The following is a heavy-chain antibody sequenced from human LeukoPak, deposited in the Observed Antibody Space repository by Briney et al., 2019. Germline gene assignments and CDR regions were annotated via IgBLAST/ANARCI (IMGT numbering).Heavy chain of an antibody. CDR3: PRERVTTIFGVVTLDPFDY. CDR1: GYTFTSYG. D-gene: IGHD3-3*01. Sequence: GASVKVSCKASGYTFTSYGISWVRQAPGQGLEWMGWISAYNGNTNYAQKLQGRVTMTTDTSTSTAYMELRSLRSDDTAVYYCPRERVTTIFGVVTLDPFDYWGQGTLVTVSS. J-gene: IGHJ4*02. CDR2: ISAYNGNT. V-gene: IGHV1-18*01.